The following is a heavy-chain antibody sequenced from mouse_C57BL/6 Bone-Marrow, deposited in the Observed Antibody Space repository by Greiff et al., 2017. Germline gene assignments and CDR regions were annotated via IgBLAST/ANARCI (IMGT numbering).Heavy chain of an antibody. CDR2: IDPGSGNT. D-gene: IGHD1-1*01. V-gene: IGHV1-76*01. J-gene: IGHJ3*01. CDR1: CFTFTDYY. CDR3: ASGYYGRTCAD. Sequence: VQLQQSGAELVKPGASVKLSCKASCFTFTDYYINWVKQRPGQGLEWIARIDPGSGNTYYNEKFKGKATLTAEKSSSTAYMQLSSLTSEDSAVYFWASGYYGRTCADWGQGTLVTVSA.